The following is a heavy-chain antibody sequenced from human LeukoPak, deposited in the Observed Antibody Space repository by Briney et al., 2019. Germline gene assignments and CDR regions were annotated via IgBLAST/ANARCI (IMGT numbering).Heavy chain of an antibody. D-gene: IGHD6-13*01. Sequence: PGGSLRLSCTASGFTFSNAWMSWVRQAPGKGLEWIGEINHSGSTNYNPSLKSRVTISVDTSKNQFSLKLSPVTAADTAVYYCARGRGSSSSRSWGQGTLVTVSS. CDR3: ARGRGSSSSRS. CDR2: INHSGST. V-gene: IGHV4-34*01. CDR1: GFTFSNAW. J-gene: IGHJ5*02.